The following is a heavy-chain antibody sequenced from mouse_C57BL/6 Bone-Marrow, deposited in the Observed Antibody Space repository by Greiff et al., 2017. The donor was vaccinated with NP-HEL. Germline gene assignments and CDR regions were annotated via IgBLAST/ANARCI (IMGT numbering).Heavy chain of an antibody. Sequence: QVQLQQPGAELVMPGASVKLSCKASGYTFTSYWMHWVKQRPGQGLEWIGEIDPSDSYTNYNQKFKGKSTLTVDKSSSTAYMQLSSLTSEDSAVYYCARETSGTEAMDYWGQGTSVTVSS. V-gene: IGHV1-69*01. D-gene: IGHD4-1*01. CDR3: ARETSGTEAMDY. J-gene: IGHJ4*01. CDR2: IDPSDSYT. CDR1: GYTFTSYW.